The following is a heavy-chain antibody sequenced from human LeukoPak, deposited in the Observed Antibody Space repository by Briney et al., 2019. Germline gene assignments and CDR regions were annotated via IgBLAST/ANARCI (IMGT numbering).Heavy chain of an antibody. CDR3: AREIKDIVVVPAASDAFDI. D-gene: IGHD2-2*01. Sequence: PSETLSLTCTVSVGSISSSLDYWGWIRQPPGNGLEWIGSIYYSGSTYYNPSLKSRVTISVDTSKNQFSLKMSSVTAADTAVYYCAREIKDIVVVPAASDAFDIWGQGTMVTVSS. V-gene: IGHV4-39*02. CDR1: VGSISSSLDY. J-gene: IGHJ3*02. CDR2: IYYSGST.